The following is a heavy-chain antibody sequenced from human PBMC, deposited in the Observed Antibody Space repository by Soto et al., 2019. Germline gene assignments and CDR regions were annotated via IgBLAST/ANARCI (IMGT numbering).Heavy chain of an antibody. J-gene: IGHJ3*02. D-gene: IGHD2-15*01. CDR2: TYYRSKWYN. CDR1: GDSVTGNTAG. CDR3: ARAPQGLPRLFDI. V-gene: IGHV6-1*01. Sequence: SQTLSLTWVISGDSVTGNTAGWNWIRQSPSRGLEWLGRTYYRSKWYNDYAVSVKSRITINPDTSNNQFSLQLNSVTPEDTAVYYCARAPQGLPRLFDIWGQGTMVT.